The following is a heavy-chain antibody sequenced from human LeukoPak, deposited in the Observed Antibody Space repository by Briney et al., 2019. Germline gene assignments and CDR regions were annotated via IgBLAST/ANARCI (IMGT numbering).Heavy chain of an antibody. CDR3: ASGWLRYYYFDN. CDR1: GASNIAYY. CDR2: VYYSGST. J-gene: IGHJ4*02. Sequence: SETLSLTCTISGASNIAYYWSWIRQSPGQGLEWIGYVYYSGSTNYYPSLESRVAISIDTSKNQFSLNLTSVSAADTAVYYCASGWLRYYYFDNWGQGILVTVSS. V-gene: IGHV4-59*01. D-gene: IGHD5-12*01.